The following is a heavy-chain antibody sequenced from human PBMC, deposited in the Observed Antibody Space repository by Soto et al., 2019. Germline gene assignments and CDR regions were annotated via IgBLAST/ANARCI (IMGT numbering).Heavy chain of an antibody. V-gene: IGHV3-30-3*01. D-gene: IGHD5-18*01. CDR1: GFTFSSYA. CDR3: ARDRGYSYGYIDY. CDR2: ISYDGSNK. J-gene: IGHJ4*02. Sequence: GGSLRLSCAASGFTFSSYAMRWVRQAPGKGLEWVAVISYDGSNKYYADSVKGRFTISRDNSKNTLYLQMNSLRAEDTAVYYCARDRGYSYGYIDYWGQGTLVTVSS.